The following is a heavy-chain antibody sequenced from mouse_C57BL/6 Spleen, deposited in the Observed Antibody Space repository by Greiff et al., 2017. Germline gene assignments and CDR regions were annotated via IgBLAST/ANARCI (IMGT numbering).Heavy chain of an antibody. CDR2: ISSGSSTI. J-gene: IGHJ3*01. D-gene: IGHD3-2*02. Sequence: EVKVVESGGGLVKPGGSLKLSCAASGFTFSDYGMHWVRQAPEKGLEWVAYISSGSSTIYYADTVKGRFTISRDNAKNTLFLQMTSLRSEDTAMYYCARPLDSSGWAWFAYWGQGTLVTVSA. CDR1: GFTFSDYG. CDR3: ARPLDSSGWAWFAY. V-gene: IGHV5-17*01.